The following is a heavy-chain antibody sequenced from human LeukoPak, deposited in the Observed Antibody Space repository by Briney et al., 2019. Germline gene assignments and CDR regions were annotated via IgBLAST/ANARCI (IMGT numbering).Heavy chain of an antibody. CDR2: SYYRSKWYS. CDR3: ARDHGSGWYSYLDD. Sequence: SQTLSPTCAISGDSVSSNSAAWNWIRQSPSRGLEWLGRSYYRSKWYSDYAVSVKSRITINPDTSKNQFSLQLNSVTPEDTAVYYCARDHGSGWYSYLDDWGQGTLVTVSS. CDR1: GDSVSSNSAA. V-gene: IGHV6-1*01. J-gene: IGHJ4*02. D-gene: IGHD6-19*01.